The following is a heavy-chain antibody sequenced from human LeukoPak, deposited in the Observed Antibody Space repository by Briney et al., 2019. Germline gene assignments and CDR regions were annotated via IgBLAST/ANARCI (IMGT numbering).Heavy chain of an antibody. CDR3: ARDPYYYDSSGYYFHAFDI. CDR2: IYNSGST. Sequence: SETLSLTCTVSGGSISSYYWSWIRQPPEKRLEWIGYIYNSGSTNYNPSLKSRVTISVDTSKNQFSLKLSSVTAADTAVYYCARDPYYYDSSGYYFHAFDIWGQGTMVTVSS. D-gene: IGHD3-22*01. CDR1: GGSISSYY. J-gene: IGHJ3*02. V-gene: IGHV4-59*01.